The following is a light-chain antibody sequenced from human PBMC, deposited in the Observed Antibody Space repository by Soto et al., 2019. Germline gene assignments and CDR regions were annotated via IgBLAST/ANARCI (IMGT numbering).Light chain of an antibody. CDR1: INDVGGYNS. CDR3: CSYAGSYTSYV. Sequence: QSALTQPRSVSGSPGQSVTISRSGTINDVGGYNSVSWFQHHPGSAPKLMVHSVTQRPSGVPDRFSGSKSGNTASLTISGLQAEDEADYYCCSYAGSYTSYVFGTGTKLTVL. J-gene: IGLJ1*01. V-gene: IGLV2-11*01. CDR2: SVT.